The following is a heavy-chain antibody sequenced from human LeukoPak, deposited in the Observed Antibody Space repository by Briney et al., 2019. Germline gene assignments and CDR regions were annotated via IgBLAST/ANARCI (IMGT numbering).Heavy chain of an antibody. V-gene: IGHV3-74*01. CDR3: ARGGVAGGMDV. CDR2: INSDGDSI. J-gene: IGHJ6*02. CDR1: GFTFSSYW. D-gene: IGHD6-19*01. Sequence: GGSLRLSCAASGFTFSSYWMHWDRQAPGEGLVWVSRINSDGDSIGYADSVKGRFTISRDNAKNTLLLQVNSLRAEDTAVYYCARGGVAGGMDVWGQGTTVTVSS.